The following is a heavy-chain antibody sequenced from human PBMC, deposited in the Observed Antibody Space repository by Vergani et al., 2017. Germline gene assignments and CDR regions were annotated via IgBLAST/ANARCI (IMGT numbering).Heavy chain of an antibody. D-gene: IGHD2-21*02. CDR1: GGSISSSNW. V-gene: IGHV4-4*03. J-gene: IGHJ6*02. Sequence: QVQLQESGPGLVKPPGTLSLTCAVSGGSISSSNWWSWVRQTPGKGLEWIGEIYHSGSTNYNPSLKSRVTISVDKSKNQFSLKLSSVTAADTAVYYCARALAYCGGDCYSYYYGMDVWGQGTTVTVSS. CDR2: IYHSGST. CDR3: ARALAYCGGDCYSYYYGMDV.